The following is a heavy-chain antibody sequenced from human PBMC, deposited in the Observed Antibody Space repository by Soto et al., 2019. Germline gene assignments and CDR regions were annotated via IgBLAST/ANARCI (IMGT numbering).Heavy chain of an antibody. D-gene: IGHD3-22*01. V-gene: IGHV3-23*01. Sequence: PGGSLRLSCAASGFTFSSCAMSWVRQAPGRGLEWVSAISGSGGSTYYADSVKGRFTISRDNSKNTLYLQMNSLRAEDTAVYYCARLFTDYYDSSGYYLGAFDIWGQGTMVTVSS. CDR3: ARLFTDYYDSSGYYLGAFDI. CDR1: GFTFSSCA. J-gene: IGHJ3*02. CDR2: ISGSGGST.